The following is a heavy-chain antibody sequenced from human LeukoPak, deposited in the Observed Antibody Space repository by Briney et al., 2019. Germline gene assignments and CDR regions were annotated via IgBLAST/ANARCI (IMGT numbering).Heavy chain of an antibody. D-gene: IGHD3-10*01. CDR2: IIPIFGTA. CDR1: GGTFSSYA. V-gene: IGHV1-69*06. J-gene: IGHJ4*02. Sequence: PWATVKVSCKASGGTFSSYAISWVRQAPGQGLEWMGGIIPIFGTANYAQKFQGRVTLTEDTSADTAYMELSRLRSDDTAVYYCAPVRGPWLYYFDYWGQGTLVTVSS. CDR3: APVRGPWLYYFDY.